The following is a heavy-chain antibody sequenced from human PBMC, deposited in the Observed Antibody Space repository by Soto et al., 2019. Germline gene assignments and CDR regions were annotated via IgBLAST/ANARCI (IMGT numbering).Heavy chain of an antibody. CDR3: ARDRLDFWSGYYDY. D-gene: IGHD3-3*01. CDR1: GFTFSSYS. J-gene: IGHJ4*02. CDR2: ISSSSSTI. Sequence: EVQLVESGGGLVQPGGSLRLSCAASGFTFSSYSMNWVRQAPGKGLEWVSYISSSSSTIYYADSVKGRFTISRDNAKNSLYLQMNSLRAEATAVYYCARDRLDFWSGYYDYWGQGTLVTVSS. V-gene: IGHV3-48*01.